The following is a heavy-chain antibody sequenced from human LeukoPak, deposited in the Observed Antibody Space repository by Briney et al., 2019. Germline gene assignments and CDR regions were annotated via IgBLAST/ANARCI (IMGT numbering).Heavy chain of an antibody. Sequence: SETLSLTCTVSGASISSDYWSWIRQPPGKGLEYIGYFYYTGTTNYNPSLKSRVSISVDTSKNQFSLKLTSVTAADTAVYYCARVPWLPEGYWGQGTLVTVSS. J-gene: IGHJ4*02. CDR2: FYYTGTT. D-gene: IGHD6-19*01. V-gene: IGHV4-59*01. CDR1: GASISSDY. CDR3: ARVPWLPEGY.